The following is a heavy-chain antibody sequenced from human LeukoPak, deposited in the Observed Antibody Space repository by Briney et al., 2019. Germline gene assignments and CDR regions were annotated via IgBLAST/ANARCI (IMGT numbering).Heavy chain of an antibody. CDR2: ISYDGSNK. Sequence: GGSLRLSCAASGFTFSSYGIHWVRQAPGKGLEWVAFISYDGSNKHYADSVKGRFTISRDNSKNTLYLQMNSLRAEDTAVYYCAKDSVDHVYYYGSGSYLDYWGQGTLVTVSS. V-gene: IGHV3-30*18. CDR3: AKDSVDHVYYYGSGSYLDY. CDR1: GFTFSSYG. D-gene: IGHD3-10*01. J-gene: IGHJ4*02.